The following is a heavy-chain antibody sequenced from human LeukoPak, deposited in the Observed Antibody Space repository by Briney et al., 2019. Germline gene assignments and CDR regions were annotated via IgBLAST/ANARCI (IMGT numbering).Heavy chain of an antibody. CDR1: GGSISSSSYY. V-gene: IGHV4-39*07. CDR3: ARHRSLVGATGPFDY. Sequence: PSETLSLTCTVSGGSISSSSYYWSWIRQPPGKGLEWIGEINHSGSTNYNPSLKSRVTISVDTSKNQFSLKLSSVTAADTAVYYCARHRSLVGATGPFDYWGQGTLVTVSS. D-gene: IGHD1-26*01. J-gene: IGHJ4*02. CDR2: INHSGST.